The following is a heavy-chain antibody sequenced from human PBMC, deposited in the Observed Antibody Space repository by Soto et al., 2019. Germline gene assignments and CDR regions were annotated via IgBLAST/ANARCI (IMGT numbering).Heavy chain of an antibody. Sequence: GGSLRLSCAASGFTVSSNYMSWVRQAPGKGLEWVSVIYSGGSIYYADSVKGRFTTSRDNSKNTLYLQMNSLRAEDTALYYCAREGYRDYNALNAFDIWGQGTMVTVSS. CDR1: GFTVSSNY. CDR3: AREGYRDYNALNAFDI. J-gene: IGHJ3*02. D-gene: IGHD3-9*01. CDR2: IYSGGSI. V-gene: IGHV3-53*01.